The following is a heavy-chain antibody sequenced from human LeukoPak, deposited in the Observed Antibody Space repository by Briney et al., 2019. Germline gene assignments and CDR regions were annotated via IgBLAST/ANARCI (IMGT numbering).Heavy chain of an antibody. Sequence: ASVKVSCKASGYTFTVYYMHWVRQAPGQGPEWMGWINTKSGGTNYAQKFQGRVTMTRDTSISTAYMELSRLTSDDTAVYYCARGVAGSYYYYYMDVWGKGTTVTISS. CDR3: ARGVAGSYYYYYMDV. V-gene: IGHV1-2*02. J-gene: IGHJ6*03. CDR2: INTKSGGT. CDR1: GYTFTVYY. D-gene: IGHD6-19*01.